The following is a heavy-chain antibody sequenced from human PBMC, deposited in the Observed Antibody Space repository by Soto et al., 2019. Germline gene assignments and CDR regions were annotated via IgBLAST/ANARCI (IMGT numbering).Heavy chain of an antibody. J-gene: IGHJ4*02. Sequence: GGSLRLSRAASGFTFSSYAMSWVRQAPGKGLAWVSGISVSGGSTYYADSVKGRFTISRDNSKNTLYLQMNSLRAEDTAVYYCASNTRYDPPDYWGQGTLVTVSS. D-gene: IGHD3-16*01. CDR3: ASNTRYDPPDY. CDR1: GFTFSSYA. V-gene: IGHV3-23*01. CDR2: ISVSGGST.